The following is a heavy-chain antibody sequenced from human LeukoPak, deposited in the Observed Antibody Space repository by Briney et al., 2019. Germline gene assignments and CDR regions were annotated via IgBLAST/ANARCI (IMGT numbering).Heavy chain of an antibody. CDR1: GFTFSNYE. CDR3: ARIPEPASGSWFDP. D-gene: IGHD1-14*01. Sequence: KPGGSLRLSCAASGFTFSNYEMNWVRQAPGKGLEWVSYMGSSGNTIFYADSVRGRFTISRDNAKNSLYLQMNSLRAEDTAVYYCARIPEPASGSWFDPWGQGTLVTVSS. J-gene: IGHJ5*02. CDR2: MGSSGNTI. V-gene: IGHV3-48*03.